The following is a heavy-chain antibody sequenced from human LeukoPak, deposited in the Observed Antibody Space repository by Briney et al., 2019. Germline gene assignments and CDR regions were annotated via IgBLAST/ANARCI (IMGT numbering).Heavy chain of an antibody. CDR2: INPNSGGT. CDR3: AREVPERYCSSTSCYAGRYFDY. J-gene: IGHJ4*02. Sequence: ASVEVSCKASGYTFTGYYMHWVRQAPGQGLEWMGWINPNSGGTNYAQKFQGRVTMTRDTSVSTAYMELSRLRSDDTAVYYCAREVPERYCSSTSCYAGRYFDYWGQGTLVTVSS. D-gene: IGHD2-2*01. V-gene: IGHV1-2*02. CDR1: GYTFTGYY.